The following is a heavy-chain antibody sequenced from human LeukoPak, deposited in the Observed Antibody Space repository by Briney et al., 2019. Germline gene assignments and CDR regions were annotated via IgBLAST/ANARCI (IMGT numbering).Heavy chain of an antibody. CDR2: ISSSSNYI. D-gene: IGHD6-13*01. CDR1: GFTFSSYS. V-gene: IGHV3-21*01. J-gene: IGHJ4*02. Sequence: GGSLRLSCAASGFTFSSYSMNWVRQAPGKGLEWVSSISSSSNYIYYADSVRGRFTISRDNSKNTVYLQMNSLRADDTAVYYCARGGIAESFDYWGQGTLVTVSS. CDR3: ARGGIAESFDY.